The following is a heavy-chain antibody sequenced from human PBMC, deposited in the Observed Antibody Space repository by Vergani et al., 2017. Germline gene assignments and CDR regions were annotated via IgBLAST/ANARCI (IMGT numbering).Heavy chain of an antibody. D-gene: IGHD1-26*01. CDR1: GGSISSSSYY. CDR2: IYYSGST. J-gene: IGHJ5*02. V-gene: IGHV4-39*01. Sequence: QLQLQESGPGLVKPSETLSLTCTVSGGSISSSSYYWGWIRQPPGKGLEWIGSIYYSGSTYYNPSLKSRVTISVDTSKNQFSLKLSSVTAADTAVYYCARGMASWELLGWFDPWGQGTLVTVSS. CDR3: ARGMASWELLGWFDP.